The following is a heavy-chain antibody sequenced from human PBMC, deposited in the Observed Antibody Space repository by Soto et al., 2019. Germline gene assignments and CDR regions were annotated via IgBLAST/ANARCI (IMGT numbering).Heavy chain of an antibody. V-gene: IGHV3-73*01. CDR1: GFTFSGSA. J-gene: IGHJ6*02. D-gene: IGHD6-19*01. Sequence: GGSLRLSCAASGFTFSGSAMHWVRQASGKGLEWVGRIRSKANSYATAYAASVKGRFTISRDDSKNTAYLQMNSLKTEDTAVYYCTRHGIIAVADLPYYYYGMDVWGQGTTVTVSS. CDR2: IRSKANSYAT. CDR3: TRHGIIAVADLPYYYYGMDV.